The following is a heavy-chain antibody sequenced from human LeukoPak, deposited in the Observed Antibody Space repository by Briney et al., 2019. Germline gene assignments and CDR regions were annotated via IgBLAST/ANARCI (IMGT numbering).Heavy chain of an antibody. J-gene: IGHJ5*02. D-gene: IGHD3-9*01. CDR2: IYYSGST. CDR1: GGSISSYY. Sequence: SETLSLTCTVSGGSISSYYWSWIRQPPGKGLEWIGYIYYSGSTNYNPSLKSRVTISVDTSKNQFSLKLSSVTAADTAVYYCARERYFGFDPWGQGTLVTVSS. V-gene: IGHV4-59*01. CDR3: ARERYFGFDP.